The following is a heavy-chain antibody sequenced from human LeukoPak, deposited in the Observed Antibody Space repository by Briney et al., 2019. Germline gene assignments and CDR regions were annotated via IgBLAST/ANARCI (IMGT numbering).Heavy chain of an antibody. Sequence: GGSLRLSCAASGFTFSTYWMTWVRQAPGKGLEGVANIKQDGSDKYYVDSVKGRFTISRDNAKNSLYLQMNSLRAEDTAVYYCARFRYSSSAFDYCGQGTLVTVSS. CDR1: GFTFSTYW. V-gene: IGHV3-7*01. D-gene: IGHD6-6*01. CDR3: ARFRYSSSAFDY. J-gene: IGHJ4*02. CDR2: IKQDGSDK.